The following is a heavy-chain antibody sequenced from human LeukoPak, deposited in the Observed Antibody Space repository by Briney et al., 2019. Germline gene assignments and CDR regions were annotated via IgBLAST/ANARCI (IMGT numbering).Heavy chain of an antibody. V-gene: IGHV1-2*02. CDR3: ARMFYYGSGSYLLY. D-gene: IGHD3-10*01. CDR1: GYTFTGYY. CDR2: INPHSGGT. Sequence: ASVKVSCKASGYTFTGYYMHWVRQAPGRGLEWMGWINPHSGGTNYAQKFQGRVTMTRDTSISTAYMELNRLRSDDTAVYYCARMFYYGSGSYLLYWGQGTLVTVSS. J-gene: IGHJ4*02.